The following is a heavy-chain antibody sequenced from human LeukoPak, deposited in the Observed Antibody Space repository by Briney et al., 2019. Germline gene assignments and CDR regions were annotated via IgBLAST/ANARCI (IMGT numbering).Heavy chain of an antibody. Sequence: PSQTLSLICTVSGDSVSSLNYYWAWIRQPAGKGLEWIGRVYSSGSTTYRPSLKSRVTISVDTSKNQVSLELRSMTAADRAVYYCARARKQDDNFYRGYYYMDVWGKGTTVTVSS. CDR3: ARARKQDDNFYRGYYYMDV. CDR2: VYSSGST. D-gene: IGHD3-3*01. CDR1: GDSVSSLNYY. J-gene: IGHJ6*03. V-gene: IGHV4-61*02.